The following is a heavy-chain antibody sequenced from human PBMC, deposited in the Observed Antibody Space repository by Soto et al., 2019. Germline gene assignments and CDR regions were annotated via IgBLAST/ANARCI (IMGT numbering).Heavy chain of an antibody. V-gene: IGHV3-53*01. CDR3: AKRRGQQLANWGFGY. Sequence: WWSMELACASCGFSVSIKYMSWFRQDPGKGLEWVSVIYGGGDTYYADSVKDRFTISRDNSKNTLYLQMNSLRAEDTAIYYCAKRRGQQLANWGFGYWGQGTLVTVSS. J-gene: IGHJ4*02. CDR2: IYGGGDT. CDR1: GFSVSIKY. D-gene: IGHD6-13*01.